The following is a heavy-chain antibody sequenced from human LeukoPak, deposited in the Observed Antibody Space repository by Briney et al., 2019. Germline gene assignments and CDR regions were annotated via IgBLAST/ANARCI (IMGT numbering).Heavy chain of an antibody. CDR2: IYPGDSDT. Sequence: GESLKISCKGSGYSFTIYWIGWVRQMPGKGLEWMGIIYPGDSDTRYSPSFQGQVTISADKSISTAYLQWSSLKASDTAMYYCARPISLTGISYYFDYWGQGTLVTVSS. J-gene: IGHJ4*02. CDR1: GYSFTIYW. D-gene: IGHD1-20*01. V-gene: IGHV5-51*01. CDR3: ARPISLTGISYYFDY.